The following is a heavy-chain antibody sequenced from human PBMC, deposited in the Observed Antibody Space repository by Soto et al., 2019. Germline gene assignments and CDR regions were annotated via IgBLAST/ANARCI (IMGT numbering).Heavy chain of an antibody. D-gene: IGHD3-9*01. CDR3: AKDQPAGGYFDWLLEGSDY. CDR2: ISGSGGST. V-gene: IGHV3-23*01. Sequence: GGSLRLSCAASGFTFNNYGMNWVRQAPGKGLEWVSAISGSGGSTSYADSVRGRFTISRDNSKNTVYLQMNSLRAEDTAVYYCAKDQPAGGYFDWLLEGSDYWGQGTLVTVSS. J-gene: IGHJ4*02. CDR1: GFTFNNYG.